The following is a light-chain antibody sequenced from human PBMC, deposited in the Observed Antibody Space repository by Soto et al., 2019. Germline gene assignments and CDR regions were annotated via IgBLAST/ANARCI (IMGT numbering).Light chain of an antibody. J-gene: IGKJ5*01. Sequence: EIVMTQSPATLSVSPGERATLSCRASLSVSSSLAWYQQKPGQAPRLLIYRTSTRATGIPARFSGSGSGTEFTLTISSQQSEDFAVYYCQQYNKWPATFGQGTRLEIK. V-gene: IGKV3-15*01. CDR1: LSVSSS. CDR2: RTS. CDR3: QQYNKWPAT.